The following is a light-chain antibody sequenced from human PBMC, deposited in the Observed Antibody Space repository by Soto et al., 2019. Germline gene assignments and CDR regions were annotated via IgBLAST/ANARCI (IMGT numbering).Light chain of an antibody. CDR2: EVS. CDR1: SSDVGPYNY. J-gene: IGLJ2*01. V-gene: IGLV2-14*01. Sequence: QSVLTQPASVSGSPGQSITISCTGTSSDVGPYNYVSWYQQHPGKAPKVMIYEVSIRPSGVSNRFSGSKSGNTASLTISGLQAEDEADYYCSSYTTSSTMIFGGGTKLTVL. CDR3: SSYTTSSTMI.